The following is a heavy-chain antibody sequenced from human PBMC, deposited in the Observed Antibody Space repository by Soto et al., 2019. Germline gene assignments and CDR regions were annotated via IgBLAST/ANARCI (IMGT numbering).Heavy chain of an antibody. CDR3: ARDDGSSSSYYYYYGMDV. CDR2: IYYSGST. J-gene: IGHJ6*02. D-gene: IGHD6-13*01. CDR1: GGSISSYY. V-gene: IGHV4-59*01. Sequence: SAILALICTVSGGSISSYYCSWIRRPTREGLEWIGYIYYSGSTNYNPSLKSRVTISVDTSKNQFSLKLSSVTAADTAVYYCARDDGSSSSYYYYYGMDVWGQGTTGTV.